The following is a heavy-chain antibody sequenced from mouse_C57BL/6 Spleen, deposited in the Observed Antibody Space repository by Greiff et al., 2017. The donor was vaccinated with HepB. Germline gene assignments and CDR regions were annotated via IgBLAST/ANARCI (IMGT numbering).Heavy chain of an antibody. CDR1: GYTFTSYW. J-gene: IGHJ4*01. Sequence: QVQLQQPGAELVRPGTSVKLSCKASGYTFTSYWMHWVKQRPGQGLEWIGVIDPSDSYTNNNQKFKGKATLTVDTSSSTAYMQLSSLTSEDSAVYYCARGGYYAMDYWGQGTSVTVSS. V-gene: IGHV1-59*01. CDR2: IDPSDSYT. CDR3: ARGGYYAMDY.